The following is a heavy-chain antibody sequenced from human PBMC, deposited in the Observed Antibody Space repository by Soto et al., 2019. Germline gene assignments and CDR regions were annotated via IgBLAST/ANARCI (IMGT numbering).Heavy chain of an antibody. D-gene: IGHD6-13*01. CDR3: TRVFVAVVYSSSWPHDY. CDR2: IRSKAYGGTT. CDR1: GFTFGDYA. Sequence: LRLSCTASGFTFGDYAMSWFRQAPGKGLEWVGFIRSKAYGGTTEYAASVKGRFTISRDDSKSIAYLQMNSLKTEDTAVYYCTRVFVAVVYSSSWPHDYWGQGTLVTVSS. J-gene: IGHJ4*02. V-gene: IGHV3-49*03.